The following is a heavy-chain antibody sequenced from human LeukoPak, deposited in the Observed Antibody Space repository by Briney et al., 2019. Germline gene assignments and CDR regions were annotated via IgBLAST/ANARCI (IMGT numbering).Heavy chain of an antibody. V-gene: IGHV4-31*03. CDR1: GGSISSGGYY. CDR2: IYYSGST. Sequence: SQTLSLTCTVSGGSISSGGYYWSWIRQHPGKGLEWIGYIYYSGSTYYNPSLKSRVTISVDTSKNQFSLKLSSVTAADTAVYYCAAEGTMVRGVIPHYYYGMDVWGKGTTVTVSS. CDR3: AAEGTMVRGVIPHYYYGMDV. D-gene: IGHD3-10*01. J-gene: IGHJ6*04.